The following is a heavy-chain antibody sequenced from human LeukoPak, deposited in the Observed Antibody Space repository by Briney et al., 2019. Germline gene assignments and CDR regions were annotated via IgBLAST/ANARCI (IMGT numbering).Heavy chain of an antibody. J-gene: IGHJ2*01. D-gene: IGHD1-26*01. CDR2: IYYSGST. Sequence: SETLSLTCTVSGGSISSYYWSWIRQPPGKGLEWIGYIYYSGSTNYNPSLKSRVTISVDTSKNQFSLKLSSVTAADTAVYYCARSENPSGSYLPDYWYFDLWGRGTLVTVSS. V-gene: IGHV4-59*01. CDR1: GGSISSYY. CDR3: ARSENPSGSYLPDYWYFDL.